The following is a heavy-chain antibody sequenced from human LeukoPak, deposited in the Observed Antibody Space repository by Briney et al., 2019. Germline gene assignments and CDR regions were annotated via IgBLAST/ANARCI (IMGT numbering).Heavy chain of an antibody. CDR3: ARDLITIFGVVPKRELLFNWFDP. CDR1: GGTFSSYA. CDR2: IIPIFGTA. J-gene: IGHJ5*02. V-gene: IGHV1-69*13. Sequence: SVTVSCKASGGTFSSYAISWVRQAPGQGLEWMGGIIPIFGTANYAQKFQGRVTITADESTSTAYMELSSLRSEDTAVYYCARDLITIFGVVPKRELLFNWFDPWGQGTLVTVSS. D-gene: IGHD3-3*01.